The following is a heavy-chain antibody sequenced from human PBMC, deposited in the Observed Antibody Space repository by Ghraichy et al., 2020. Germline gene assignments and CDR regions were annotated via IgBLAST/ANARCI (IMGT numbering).Heavy chain of an antibody. CDR2: LKSKSAGGTA. D-gene: IGHD6-6*01. CDR1: GLTFPNAW. Sequence: GGSLRLSCAASGLTFPNAWMAWFRQAPGKGLEWVGRLKSKSAGGTADYAAPVKGRVTISRDDSKNTFYLEMNSLKSEDTGRYYCTTNGNYNTSSAKFWFDPWGQVTLVTVSS. V-gene: IGHV3-15*01. CDR3: TTNGNYNTSSAKFWFDP. J-gene: IGHJ5*02.